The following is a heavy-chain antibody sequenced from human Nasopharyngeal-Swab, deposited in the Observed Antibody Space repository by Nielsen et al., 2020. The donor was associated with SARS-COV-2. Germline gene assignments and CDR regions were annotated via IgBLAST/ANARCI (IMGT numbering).Heavy chain of an antibody. CDR1: GFSFNTYA. V-gene: IGHV3-23*01. CDR2: ITSNGANT. D-gene: IGHD1-26*01. J-gene: IGHJ4*02. Sequence: GESLKISCAASGFSFNTYAMSWVRQAPGKGLEWVSAITSNGANTYYADSVKGRFTISRDNSKNTLYLQMNSLRADDTAVYYCAKDRSGSYDYWGQGTLVTVSS. CDR3: AKDRSGSYDY.